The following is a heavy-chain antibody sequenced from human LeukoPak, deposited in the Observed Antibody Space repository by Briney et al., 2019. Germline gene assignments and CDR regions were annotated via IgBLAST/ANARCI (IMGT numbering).Heavy chain of an antibody. J-gene: IGHJ5*02. CDR2: ISETSSHT. D-gene: IGHD6-13*01. Sequence: GGSLRLSCAASGFTFSSNAMTWVRQAPGQGLEWVSSISETSSHTFYADSVKGRFTISRDNTKNTLFLQMNSLRVEDTAMYYCANDFSSSWQFDPWGQGTLVTVSS. V-gene: IGHV3-23*01. CDR3: ANDFSSSWQFDP. CDR1: GFTFSSNA.